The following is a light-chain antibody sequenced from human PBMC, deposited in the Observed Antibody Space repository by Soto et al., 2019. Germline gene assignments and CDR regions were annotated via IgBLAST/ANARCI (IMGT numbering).Light chain of an antibody. V-gene: IGLV2-14*01. CDR2: DVS. CDR1: SSDVGGYNY. J-gene: IGLJ1*01. Sequence: QSALTQPASVSGSPGQSITISCTGTSSDVGGYNYVSWYQQHPGKAPKLMIYDVSNRPSGVSNRFSGSKSGNTASLTISGLQAEDESDYYCSSYTISSTHNVFGTGTKLTVL. CDR3: SSYTISSTHNV.